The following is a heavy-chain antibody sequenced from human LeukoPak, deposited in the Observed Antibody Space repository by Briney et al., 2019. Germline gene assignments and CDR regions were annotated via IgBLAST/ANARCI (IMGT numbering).Heavy chain of an antibody. Sequence: PSETLSLTCAVYGGSFSGYYWSWIRQPPGKGLEWIGEINHSGSTNYNPSLKSRVTISVDTSKNQFSLKLSSVTAADTAVYYCARVLSTGTRPYYFDYWGQGTLVTVSS. CDR2: INHSGST. CDR3: ARVLSTGTRPYYFDY. CDR1: GGSFSGYY. D-gene: IGHD3-10*02. J-gene: IGHJ4*02. V-gene: IGHV4-34*01.